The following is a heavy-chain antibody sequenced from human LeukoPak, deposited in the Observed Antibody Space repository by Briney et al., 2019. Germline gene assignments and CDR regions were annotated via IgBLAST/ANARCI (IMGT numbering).Heavy chain of an antibody. CDR3: ACMAVGYCTNGVCSIDY. J-gene: IGHJ4*02. D-gene: IGHD2-8*01. V-gene: IGHV1-69*04. CDR2: IIPILGIA. Sequence: ASVKVACKASGRTFSSYAISWVRQAPGQGLEWMGRIIPILGIANYAQKFQGRVTITADKSTSTAYMELSSLRSEDTAVYYCACMAVGYCTNGVCSIDYWGQGTLVTISS. CDR1: GRTFSSYA.